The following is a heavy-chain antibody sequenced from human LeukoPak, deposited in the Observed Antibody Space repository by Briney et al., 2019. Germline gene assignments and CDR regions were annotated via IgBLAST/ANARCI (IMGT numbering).Heavy chain of an antibody. V-gene: IGHV1-24*01. CDR3: ATNVKRVATITRLRYYYMDV. J-gene: IGHJ6*03. CDR1: GDTFTSCY. CDR2: FDPEDGET. Sequence: ASVKVSCKASGDTFTSCYMHWVRQAPGKGLEWMGGFDPEDGETIYAQKFQGRVTMTEDTSTDTAYMELSSLRSEDTAVYYCATNVKRVATITRLRYYYMDVWGKGTTVTVSS. D-gene: IGHD5-12*01.